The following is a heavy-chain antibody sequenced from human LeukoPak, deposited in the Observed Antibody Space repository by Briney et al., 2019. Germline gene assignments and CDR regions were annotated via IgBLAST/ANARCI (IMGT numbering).Heavy chain of an antibody. D-gene: IGHD4-11*01. J-gene: IGHJ4*02. Sequence: GGSLRLSCAASGFTVSSNYMSWVRQAPGKGLEWVAVIYSGGTTYYADSVKGRFIISRDNSKNTLYFQMNSLRAEDTAVYYCARLTTRDFDYWGQGTLVTVSS. CDR1: GFTVSSNY. CDR3: ARLTTRDFDY. V-gene: IGHV3-53*01. CDR2: IYSGGTT.